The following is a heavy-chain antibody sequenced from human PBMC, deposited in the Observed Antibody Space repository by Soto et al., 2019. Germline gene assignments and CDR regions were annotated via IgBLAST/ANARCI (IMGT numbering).Heavy chain of an antibody. CDR2: ISAGAVAT. CDR1: GFTFSSYA. Sequence: PGGSLRLSCAASGFTFSSYAMSWVRQAPGKGLEWVSAISAGAVATNYADSVKGRFTISRDNSKNTLYLQMNSLRAEDTVVYYCAKGRESSGSYRPFDYWGQGALVTVSS. J-gene: IGHJ4*02. CDR3: AKGRESSGSYRPFDY. V-gene: IGHV3-23*01. D-gene: IGHD3-22*01.